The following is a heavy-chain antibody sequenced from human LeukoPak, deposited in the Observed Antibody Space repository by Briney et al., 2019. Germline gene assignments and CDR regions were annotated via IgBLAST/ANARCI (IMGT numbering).Heavy chain of an antibody. CDR3: AESSGIAHYGMDV. Sequence: PSGTLSLTCGVSGGSISNTNWWTWVRQPPGKGLEWIGEINHSGSTNYNPSLKSRVTISVDTSKNQFSLKLSSVTAADTAVYYCAESSGIAHYGMDVWGQGTTVTVSS. D-gene: IGHD6-13*01. CDR1: GGSISNTNW. V-gene: IGHV4-4*02. J-gene: IGHJ6*02. CDR2: INHSGST.